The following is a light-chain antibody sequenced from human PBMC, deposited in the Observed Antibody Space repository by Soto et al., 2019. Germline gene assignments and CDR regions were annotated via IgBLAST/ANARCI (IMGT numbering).Light chain of an antibody. CDR1: QSVRSN. CDR2: GAS. J-gene: IGKJ1*01. V-gene: IGKV3-15*01. CDR3: QQYNNWRRT. Sequence: EIVMTQSPATLSVSPGERATLSCRASQSVRSNLAWYQQKPGQSPRLLIYGASTRATGIPARFSGSGSGTQFTLTISSLQSEDFAVYYCQQYNNWRRTFGQGTKVDIK.